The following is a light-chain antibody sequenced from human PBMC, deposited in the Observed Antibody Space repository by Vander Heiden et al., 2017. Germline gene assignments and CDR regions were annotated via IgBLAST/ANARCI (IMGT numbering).Light chain of an antibody. CDR2: WAS. CDR3: QQYYSTPYT. V-gene: IGKV4-1*01. Sequence: DIVMTQSPDSLAASLGERATINCKSSQSVLYSSNDKYYLARYQQKPGQPPKQLIYWASTRESGVPDRFSGSGSGTDFTLTISSLQAEDVAVYYCQQYYSTPYTFGQGTKLEIK. CDR1: QSVLYSSNDKYY. J-gene: IGKJ2*01.